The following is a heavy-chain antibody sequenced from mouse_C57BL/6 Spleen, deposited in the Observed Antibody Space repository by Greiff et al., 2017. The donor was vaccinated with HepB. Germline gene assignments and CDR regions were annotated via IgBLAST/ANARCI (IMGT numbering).Heavy chain of an antibody. J-gene: IGHJ2*01. Sequence: QVQLQQPGAELVKPGASVKLSCKASGYTFTSYWMHWVKQRPGQGLEWIGMIHPNSGSTNYNEKFKSKATLTVDTSSSTAYMQLSSLTSEDSAVYYCAREETGIYFDYWGQGTTLTVSS. CDR2: IHPNSGST. CDR3: AREETGIYFDY. V-gene: IGHV1-64*01. D-gene: IGHD4-1*01. CDR1: GYTFTSYW.